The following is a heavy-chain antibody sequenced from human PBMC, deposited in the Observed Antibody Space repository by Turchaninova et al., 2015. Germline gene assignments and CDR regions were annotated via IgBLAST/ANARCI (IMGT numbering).Heavy chain of an antibody. V-gene: IGHV2-5*02. D-gene: IGHD4-17*01. CDR3: AHRPSSYGDFGIYFDS. Sequence: QITLKESGPTLVKPTQTLTLTCTFSGFSLSTTEVGVGWIRQPPGKALEWLALIYWDGDQRYSPSLKSRLTITKDTSKNQVVLTMTNMDPVDTATYYCAHRPSSYGDFGIYFDSWGQGTLVTVSS. CDR2: IYWDGDQ. J-gene: IGHJ4*02. CDR1: GFSLSTTEVG.